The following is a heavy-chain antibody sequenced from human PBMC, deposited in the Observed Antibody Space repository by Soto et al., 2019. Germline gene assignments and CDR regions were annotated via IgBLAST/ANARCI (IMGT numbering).Heavy chain of an antibody. J-gene: IGHJ5*02. Sequence: GGSLRLSCAASGFTFSSYAMSWVRQAPGKGLEWVSAISGSGGSTYYADSVKGRFTISRDNSKNTLYLQMNSLRAEDMAVYYCARAITMVRGVKPSWFDPWGQGTLVTVSS. CDR2: ISGSGGST. CDR3: ARAITMVRGVKPSWFDP. CDR1: GFTFSSYA. V-gene: IGHV3-23*01. D-gene: IGHD3-10*01.